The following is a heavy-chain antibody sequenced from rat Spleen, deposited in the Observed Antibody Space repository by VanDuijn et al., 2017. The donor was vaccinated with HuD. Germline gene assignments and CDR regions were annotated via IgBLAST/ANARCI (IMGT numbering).Heavy chain of an antibody. CDR1: GFTFSSFW. V-gene: IGHV5-58*01. Sequence: EVQLVESDGGLVQPGRSLKLSCVTSGFTFSSFWMYWIRQAPGKGLEWVSSISTDGGSSYYPDSVKGRFTISRDNAENTVYLQMDSLRSEDTASYYCVRHGYTRYYFDYWGQGVMVTVSS. J-gene: IGHJ2*01. CDR3: VRHGYTRYYFDY. D-gene: IGHD1-9*01. CDR2: ISTDGGSS.